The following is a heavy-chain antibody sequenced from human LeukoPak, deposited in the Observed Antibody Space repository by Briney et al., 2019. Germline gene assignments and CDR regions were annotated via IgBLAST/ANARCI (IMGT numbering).Heavy chain of an antibody. D-gene: IGHD2-2*01. CDR3: AMSSAPGSIPGGFDF. Sequence: ASVKVSCKTSGYTFNMYYIHWVRQAPGQGLEWMGLVNPSGGTTNYAQKFQGRVTMTRDTSTSTVYMELYSLRSEDMAVYYCAMSSAPGSIPGGFDFWGQGTLVSVSS. V-gene: IGHV1-46*02. J-gene: IGHJ4*02. CDR2: VNPSGGTT. CDR1: GYTFNMYY.